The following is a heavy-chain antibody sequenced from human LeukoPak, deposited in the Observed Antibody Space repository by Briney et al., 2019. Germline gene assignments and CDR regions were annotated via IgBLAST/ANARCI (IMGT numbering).Heavy chain of an antibody. J-gene: IGHJ6*03. D-gene: IGHD4-17*01. V-gene: IGHV1-69*05. CDR3: ARAPDYGDYLDV. Sequence: SVKVSCKASGYTFTGYYMHWVRQAPGQGLEWMGRIIPIFGTANYAQKFQGRVTITTDESTSTAYMELSSLRSEDTAVYYCARAPDYGDYLDVWGKGTTVTVSS. CDR1: GYTFTGYY. CDR2: IIPIFGTA.